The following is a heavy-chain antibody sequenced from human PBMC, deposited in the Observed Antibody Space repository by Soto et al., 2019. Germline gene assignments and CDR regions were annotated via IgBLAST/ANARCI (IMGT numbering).Heavy chain of an antibody. CDR2: IYYSGST. J-gene: IGHJ4*02. CDR3: ARRGIGSYHDY. D-gene: IGHD1-26*01. CDR1: GGSISSSTYY. V-gene: IGHV4-39*01. Sequence: QLQLQESGPGLVKPSETLSLTCTVSGGSISSSTYYWGWIRQPPGKGLEWIGTIYYSGSTYYNPSLKSRVTISVDTSKNQFALKLSSVTAADTAVYYCARRGIGSYHDYWGQGTLVTVAA.